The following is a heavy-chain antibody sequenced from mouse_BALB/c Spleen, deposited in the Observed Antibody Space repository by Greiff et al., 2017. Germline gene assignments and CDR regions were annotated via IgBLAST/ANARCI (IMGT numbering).Heavy chain of an antibody. CDR3: ARDGYDGAY. J-gene: IGHJ3*01. V-gene: IGHV5-9-4*01. D-gene: IGHD2-2*01. Sequence: DVQLVESGGGLVKPGGSLKLSCAASGFTFSSYAMSWVRQSPEKRLEWVAEISSGGSYTYYPDTVTGRFTISRDNAKNTLYLEMSSLRSEDTAMYYCARDGYDGAYWGQGTLVTVSA. CDR2: ISSGGSYT. CDR1: GFTFSSYA.